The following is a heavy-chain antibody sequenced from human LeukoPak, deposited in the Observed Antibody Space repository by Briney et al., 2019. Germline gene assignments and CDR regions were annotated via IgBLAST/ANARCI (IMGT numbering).Heavy chain of an antibody. Sequence: GGSLRLSCAASGFTFSCYAMHWVRQAPGKGLEWVAVISYDGSSKYYADSVKGRFTISRDNSKNTLYLQMNSLRAEDTAVYYCARSSGWYFFDYWGQGTLVTVSS. V-gene: IGHV3-30*03. CDR2: ISYDGSSK. CDR1: GFTFSCYA. D-gene: IGHD6-19*01. J-gene: IGHJ4*02. CDR3: ARSSGWYFFDY.